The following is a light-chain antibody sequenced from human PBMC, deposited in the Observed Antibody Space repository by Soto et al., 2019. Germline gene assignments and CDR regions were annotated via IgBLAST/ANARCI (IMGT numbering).Light chain of an antibody. CDR1: QSVRSNS. CDR3: QQYTDLPRT. V-gene: IGKV3-20*01. J-gene: IGKJ1*01. CDR2: GAS. Sequence: EIVLTQSPGTLSLSPGERATLSCRASQSVRSNSLAWFQQKPGQAPRLLIYGASNRATGIPDRLSGSGSGTDFTLTISRLEPEEFAVYYCQQYTDLPRTFGQGTKVEIK.